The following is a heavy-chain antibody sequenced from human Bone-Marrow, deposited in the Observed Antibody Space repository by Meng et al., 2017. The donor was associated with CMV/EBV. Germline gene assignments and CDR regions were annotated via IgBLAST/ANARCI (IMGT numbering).Heavy chain of an antibody. Sequence: GESLKISCAASGFTFDDYGMSWVRQAPGKGLEWVSGINWNGGSTGYADSVKGRFIISRDNAKNSLYLQMNSLRAEDTALYYCARGGEYQLLYKPPGFDYWGQGTRVTVSS. V-gene: IGHV3-20*04. CDR3: ARGGEYQLLYKPPGFDY. J-gene: IGHJ4*02. D-gene: IGHD2-2*02. CDR1: GFTFDDYG. CDR2: INWNGGST.